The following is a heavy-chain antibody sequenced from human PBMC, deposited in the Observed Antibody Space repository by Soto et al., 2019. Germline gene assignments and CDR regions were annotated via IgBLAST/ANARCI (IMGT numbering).Heavy chain of an antibody. J-gene: IGHJ6*02. CDR3: ARGIRYHYGMAV. Sequence: PSETLSLTCTVSGGSISSGYYYWSWIRQPPGKGLEWIGYIYYSGSTYYNPSLKSRVTISVDTSKNQFSVKLSSVTAADTAVYYCARGIRYHYGMAVWAQGTKV. CDR1: GGSISSGYYY. V-gene: IGHV4-30-4*01. CDR2: IYYSGST.